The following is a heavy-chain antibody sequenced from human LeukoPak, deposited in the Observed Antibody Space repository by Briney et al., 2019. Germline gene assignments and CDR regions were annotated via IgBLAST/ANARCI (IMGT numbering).Heavy chain of an antibody. V-gene: IGHV3-23*01. Sequence: GGSLRLSCAASGSTFSSYAMSWVRQAPGKGLEWVSAISGSGGSTYYADSVKGRFSISRDNSKNTLYLQMNSLRAEDTAVYYCAKDPSTVTSEYFQHWGQGTLVTVSS. CDR3: AKDPSTVTSEYFQH. CDR1: GSTFSSYA. CDR2: ISGSGGST. J-gene: IGHJ1*01. D-gene: IGHD4-17*01.